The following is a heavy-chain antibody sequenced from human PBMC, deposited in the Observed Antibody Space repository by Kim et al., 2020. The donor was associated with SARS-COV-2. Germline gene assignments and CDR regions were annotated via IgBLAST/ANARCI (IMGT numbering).Heavy chain of an antibody. Sequence: GGSLRLSCAASGFTFSSYSMNWVRQAPGKGLEWVSSISSSSSYIYYADSVKGRFTISRDNAKNSLYLQMNSLRAEDTAVYYCARDHRFTKVLIDGEWYFDLWGRGTLVTVSS. D-gene: IGHD2-8*01. J-gene: IGHJ2*01. V-gene: IGHV3-21*01. CDR3: ARDHRFTKVLIDGEWYFDL. CDR1: GFTFSSYS. CDR2: ISSSSSYI.